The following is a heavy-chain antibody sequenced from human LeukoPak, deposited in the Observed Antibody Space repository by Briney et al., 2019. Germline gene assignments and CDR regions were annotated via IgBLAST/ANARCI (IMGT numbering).Heavy chain of an antibody. J-gene: IGHJ5*02. D-gene: IGHD3-10*01. CDR3: ARATLLMVRGVLNWFDP. V-gene: IGHV4-4*07. CDR1: GGSISSYY. CDR2: IHTSGST. Sequence: SETLSLTCTVSGGSISSYYWSWIRQPAGKGLEWIGRIHTSGSTNYNPSLKSRVTISVDTSKNQFSLKLSSVTAADTAVYYRARATLLMVRGVLNWFDPWGQGTLVTVSS.